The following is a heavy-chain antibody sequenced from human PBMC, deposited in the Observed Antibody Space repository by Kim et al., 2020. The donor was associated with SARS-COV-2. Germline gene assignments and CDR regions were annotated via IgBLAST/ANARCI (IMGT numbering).Heavy chain of an antibody. CDR3: ARPLYSSSSFGGY. CDR1: GFTFSSYS. CDR2: ISSSSSYI. D-gene: IGHD6-13*01. J-gene: IGHJ4*02. V-gene: IGHV3-21*01. Sequence: GGSLRLSCAASGFTFSSYSMNWVRQAPGKGLEWVSSISSSSSYIYYADSVKGRFTISRDNAKNSLYLQMNSLRAEDTAVYYCARPLYSSSSFGGYWGQGTLVTVSS.